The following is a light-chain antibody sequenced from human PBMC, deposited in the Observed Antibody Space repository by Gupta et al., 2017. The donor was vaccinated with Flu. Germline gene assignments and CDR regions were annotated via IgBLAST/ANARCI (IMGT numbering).Light chain of an antibody. CDR1: QDISNF. J-gene: IGKJ3*01. V-gene: IGKV1-33*01. CDR2: DAS. CDR3: HQYDNPRGT. Sequence: DIQMTQSPSYLSASVGDRVTITCQASQDISNFLNWFQQRPGKAPKLLISDASNLETGVPSRFSGSGFGTDFSITISSLQPEDIATYYCHQYDNPRGTFGPGTKVNIK.